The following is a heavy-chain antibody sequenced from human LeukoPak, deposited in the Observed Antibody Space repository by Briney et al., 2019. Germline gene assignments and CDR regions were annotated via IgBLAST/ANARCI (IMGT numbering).Heavy chain of an antibody. CDR2: IYSGGST. CDR3: ARERGSGWYEGYDYGMDV. J-gene: IGHJ6*02. Sequence: GGSLRLSCAASGFTVSSNYMSWVRQAPGKGLEWVSVIYSGGSTYYADSVKGRFTISRDNSKNTLYLQMNSLRAEDTAVYYCARERGSGWYEGYDYGMDVWGQGTTVTVSS. V-gene: IGHV3-53*01. CDR1: GFTVSSNY. D-gene: IGHD6-19*01.